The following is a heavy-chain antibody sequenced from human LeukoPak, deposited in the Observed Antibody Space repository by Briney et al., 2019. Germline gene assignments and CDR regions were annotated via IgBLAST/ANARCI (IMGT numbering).Heavy chain of an antibody. CDR1: GFSFSSFG. Sequence: GGSLRLSCAASGFSFSSFGMHWVRQAPGKGLEWVAVISYDGSKKHYADSVKGRFTIFRDNSKNTLDLQMNSLRAEDTAVYFCAKVGGLWFGELLARRYGMDVWGQGTTVTVSS. V-gene: IGHV3-30*18. D-gene: IGHD3-10*01. CDR2: ISYDGSKK. J-gene: IGHJ6*02. CDR3: AKVGGLWFGELLARRYGMDV.